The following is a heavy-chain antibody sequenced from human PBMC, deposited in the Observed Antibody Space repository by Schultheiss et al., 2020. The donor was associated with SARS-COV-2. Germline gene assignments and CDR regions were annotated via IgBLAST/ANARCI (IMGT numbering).Heavy chain of an antibody. Sequence: SETLSLTCAVYGGSFSGYYWSWIRQPPGKGLEWIGEINHSGSTNYNPSLKSRVTISVDTSKNQFSLKLSSVTAADTAVYYCARVGKGIAAAEALDYWGQGTLVTVSS. CDR3: ARVGKGIAAAEALDY. D-gene: IGHD6-13*01. J-gene: IGHJ4*02. CDR1: GGSFSGYY. CDR2: INHSGST. V-gene: IGHV4-34*01.